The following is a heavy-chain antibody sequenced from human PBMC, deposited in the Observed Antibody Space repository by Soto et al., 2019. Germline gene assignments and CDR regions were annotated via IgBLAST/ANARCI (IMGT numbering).Heavy chain of an antibody. CDR3: ASWPHCSSTSCTAPA. Sequence: ASVKVSCKASGGTFSSYTISWVRQAPGQGLEWMGRIIPILGIANYAQKFQGRVTITADKSTSTAYMELSSLRSEDTAVYYCASWPHCSSTSCTAPAWGQGTRVTVSS. CDR2: IIPILGIA. CDR1: GGTFSSYT. V-gene: IGHV1-69*02. D-gene: IGHD2-2*01. J-gene: IGHJ5*02.